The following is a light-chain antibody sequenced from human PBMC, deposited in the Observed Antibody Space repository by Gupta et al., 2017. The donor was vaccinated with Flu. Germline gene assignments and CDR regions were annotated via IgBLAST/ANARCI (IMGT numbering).Light chain of an antibody. CDR2: ENN. Sequence: VSAAPGQKVTISCSGSSSNIGNNYVSWYQQLPGTAPKLLIYENNKRPSGIPDRFSGSKSGTSATLGITGLQTGDEADYYCGTWDSSLSAVVFGGGTKLTGL. J-gene: IGLJ2*01. CDR1: SSNIGNNY. V-gene: IGLV1-51*02. CDR3: GTWDSSLSAVV.